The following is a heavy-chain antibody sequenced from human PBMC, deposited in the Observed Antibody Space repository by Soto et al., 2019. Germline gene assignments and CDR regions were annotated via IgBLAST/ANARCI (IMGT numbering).Heavy chain of an antibody. CDR1: GFSFSSYW. D-gene: IGHD3-10*01. J-gene: IGHJ4*02. CDR3: AKVGLFDGNKPITFEF. V-gene: IGHV3-7*03. CDR2: MNQDATRQ. Sequence: TGGSLRLSCAASGFSFSSYWMSWARQAPGRGLEWVANMNQDATRQSYVDSVEGRFSISRDNAKNSLYLQMNSLRVEDTAVYYCAKVGLFDGNKPITFEFWGQGTLVTVSS.